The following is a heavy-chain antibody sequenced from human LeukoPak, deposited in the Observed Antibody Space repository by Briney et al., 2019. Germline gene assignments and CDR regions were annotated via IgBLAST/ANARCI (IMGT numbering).Heavy chain of an antibody. D-gene: IGHD3-10*01. CDR2: INPGDSDT. V-gene: IGHV5-51*01. J-gene: IGHJ4*02. CDR3: ARRMVRGVITSPFDS. Sequence: GESLKISCKGSGYSFTNYWIGWVRQMPGKGLELMGIINPGDSDTTFSPSFQGQVTISADKSISTAYLQWSSLKASDTAMYYCARRMVRGVITSPFDSWGQGTLVSVSS. CDR1: GYSFTNYW.